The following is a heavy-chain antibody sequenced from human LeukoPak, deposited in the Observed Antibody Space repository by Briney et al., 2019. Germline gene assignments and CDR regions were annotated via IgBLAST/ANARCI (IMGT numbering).Heavy chain of an antibody. CDR1: GYTFTSYD. CDR2: MNPNSGTN. D-gene: IGHD3-22*01. J-gene: IGHJ4*02. V-gene: IGHV1-8*01. CDR3: TRGRNTMIVVVKGALVDY. Sequence: GASVRVSCTASGYTFTSYDINWVRQATGQGLEWMGWMNPNSGTNCYAQKFQGRVTMTRNTSISTAYMELSSLRSEDTAVYYCTRGRNTMIVVVKGALVDYWGQGTLVTVSS.